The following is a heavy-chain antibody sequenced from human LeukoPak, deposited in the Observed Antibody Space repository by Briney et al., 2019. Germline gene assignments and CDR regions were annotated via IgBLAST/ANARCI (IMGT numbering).Heavy chain of an antibody. CDR2: IKPDSGGI. V-gene: IGHV1-2*02. J-gene: IGHJ3*02. Sequence: ASVKVSCKASGYTFTDHYMHWVRQAPGQGLEWLGWIKPDSGGINYAQNFQGRVTMTRDTSISTACMELSRLRSDDTAVYYCARVGGGAAAVVFDIWGQGTMVTVSS. CDR1: GYTFTDHY. CDR3: ARVGGGAAAVVFDI. D-gene: IGHD6-13*01.